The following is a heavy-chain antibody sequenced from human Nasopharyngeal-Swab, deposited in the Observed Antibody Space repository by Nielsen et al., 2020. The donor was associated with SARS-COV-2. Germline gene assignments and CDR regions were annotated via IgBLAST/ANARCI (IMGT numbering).Heavy chain of an antibody. D-gene: IGHD5-18*01. V-gene: IGHV1-69*13. J-gene: IGHJ6*03. CDR2: IIPIFGTA. CDR3: ARQGFRGTAMTYYYYMDV. Sequence: SVKVSCKASGGTFSSYAISWVRQAPGQGLEWMGGIIPIFGTANYAQKFQGRVTITADESTSTAYMELSSLRSEDTAAYYCARQGFRGTAMTYYYYMDVWGKGTTVTVSS. CDR1: GGTFSSYA.